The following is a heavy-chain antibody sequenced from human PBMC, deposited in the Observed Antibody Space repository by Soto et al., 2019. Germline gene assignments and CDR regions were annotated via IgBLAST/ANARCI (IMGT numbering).Heavy chain of an antibody. Sequence: SETLSLTCTVSGGSISSGDYYWSWIRQPPGKGLEWIGYIYYSGSTYYNPSLKSRVTISVDTSKNQFSLKLSSVTAADTAVYYCARGSYYYDRSGYYHYWGQGTVVTVSS. CDR3: ARGSYYYDRSGYYHY. V-gene: IGHV4-30-4*01. J-gene: IGHJ4*02. CDR1: GGSISSGDYY. D-gene: IGHD3-22*01. CDR2: IYYSGST.